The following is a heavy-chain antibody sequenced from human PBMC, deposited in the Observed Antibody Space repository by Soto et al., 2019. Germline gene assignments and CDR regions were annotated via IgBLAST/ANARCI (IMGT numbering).Heavy chain of an antibody. CDR1: GFTFSSYA. V-gene: IGHV3-23*01. Sequence: EVQLLESGGGLVQPGGSLRLSCAASGFTFSSYAMSWVRQAPGKGLEWVSAISGSGGSTYYAHSVKGRFTISRDNYKNPPYLQMNSLRAEDTAVYYCAKEEGMGDYPYWGQGTLVTGSS. CDR3: AKEEGMGDYPY. CDR2: ISGSGGST. J-gene: IGHJ4*02. D-gene: IGHD3-16*01.